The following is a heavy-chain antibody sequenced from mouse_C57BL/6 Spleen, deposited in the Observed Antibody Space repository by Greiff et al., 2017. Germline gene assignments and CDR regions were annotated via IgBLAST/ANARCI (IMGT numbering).Heavy chain of an antibody. J-gene: IGHJ3*01. CDR1: GFTFSDYG. D-gene: IGHD1-1*01. V-gene: IGHV5-17*01. CDR3: ARGGYYYGSSWFAY. CDR2: ISSGSSTI. Sequence: EVQLVESGGGLVKPGGSLKLSCAASGFTFSDYGMHWVRQAPEKGLEWVAYISSGSSTIYYADTVKGRFTISRDNAKNTLFLQMTSLRSEDTAMHYCARGGYYYGSSWFAYWGQGTLVTVSA.